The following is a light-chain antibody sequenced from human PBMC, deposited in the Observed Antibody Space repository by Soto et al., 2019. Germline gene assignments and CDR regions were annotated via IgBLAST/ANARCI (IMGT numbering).Light chain of an antibody. J-gene: IGKJ5*01. CDR2: AAS. V-gene: IGKV1-39*01. CDR1: QSISNH. CDR3: QQHDILPIT. Sequence: DIQMTQSPSSLSASVEDRVIITCRASQSISNHLNWYQQKPGKAPKLLIFAASSLQSGVPSRFSGSRSGPDFTLTISSLQPEDFALYYCQQHDILPITFGQGTRLEIK.